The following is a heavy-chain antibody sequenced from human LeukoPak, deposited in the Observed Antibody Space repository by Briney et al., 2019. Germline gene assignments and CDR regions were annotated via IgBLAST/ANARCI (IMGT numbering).Heavy chain of an antibody. J-gene: IGHJ3*02. V-gene: IGHV3-21*01. CDR2: ISSSSSYI. CDR3: ARDNPYSESLAADDAFDI. D-gene: IGHD1-26*01. Sequence: GGSLRLSCAASGFTFRSYSMNWVRQAPRKGLEWVSSISSSSSYIYYADSVKGRFTISRDNAKNSLYLQMNSLRAEDTAVYYCARDNPYSESLAADDAFDIWGQGTTVTVSS. CDR1: GFTFRSYS.